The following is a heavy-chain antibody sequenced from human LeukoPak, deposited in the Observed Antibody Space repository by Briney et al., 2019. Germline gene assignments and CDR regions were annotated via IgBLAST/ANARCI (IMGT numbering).Heavy chain of an antibody. CDR1: GYTFTGYY. CDR2: INPHSGAT. D-gene: IGHD3-10*01. J-gene: IGHJ5*02. V-gene: IGHV1-2*02. Sequence: GASVKVFCTASGYTFTGYYIHWVRQAPGQGPEWMEWINPHSGATNYAQKFQGRVTITRDTSISTAFMELISLRSDDTAMYYCSRDLLMYYSGSGESTWGQGTQVTVSS. CDR3: SRDLLMYYSGSGEST.